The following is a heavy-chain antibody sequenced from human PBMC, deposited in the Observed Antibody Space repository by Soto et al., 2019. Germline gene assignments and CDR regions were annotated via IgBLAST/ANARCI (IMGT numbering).Heavy chain of an antibody. CDR2: ISYSGST. V-gene: IGHV4-59*01. D-gene: IGHD2-15*01. J-gene: IGHJ5*02. Sequence: SETLCLTCTVSGASITTDGWSWIRQPPGKGLEWIGYISYSGSTDYNPSLKSRVTISFDASKNQISLQVRSATAADAAVYYCARDLKEYCSDGKCNWFDPWGQGTLVT. CDR3: ARDLKEYCSDGKCNWFDP. CDR1: GASITTDG.